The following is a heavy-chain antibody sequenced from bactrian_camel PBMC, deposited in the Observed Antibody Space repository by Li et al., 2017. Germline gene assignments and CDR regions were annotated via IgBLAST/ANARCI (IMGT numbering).Heavy chain of an antibody. J-gene: IGHJ4*01. Sequence: DVQLVESGGGSVQAGGSLSLSCAVSGPAHLKNCMRWVRQAPGKEREGVAVIDNDRSARYEDSVKGRFTISQDDAKNTLYLQMNSLKPEDSGIYYCAAANLWSCGFGQERYNYWGQETQVTVS. CDR2: IDNDRSA. CDR1: GPAHLKNC. V-gene: IGHV3S67*01. D-gene: IGHD1*01. CDR3: AAANLWSCGFGQERYNY.